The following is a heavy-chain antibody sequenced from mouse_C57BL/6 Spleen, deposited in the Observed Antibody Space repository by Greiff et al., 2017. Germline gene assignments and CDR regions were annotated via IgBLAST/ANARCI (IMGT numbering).Heavy chain of an antibody. D-gene: IGHD2-1*01. Sequence: EVQVVESGPELVKPGASVKMSCKASGYTFTDYNMHWVKQSHGKSLEWIGYINPNNGGTSYNQKFKGKATLTVNKSSSTAYMELRSLTSEDSAVYYCARRYYGNLYAMDYWGQGTSVTVSS. CDR3: ARRYYGNLYAMDY. V-gene: IGHV1-22*01. J-gene: IGHJ4*01. CDR1: GYTFTDYN. CDR2: INPNNGGT.